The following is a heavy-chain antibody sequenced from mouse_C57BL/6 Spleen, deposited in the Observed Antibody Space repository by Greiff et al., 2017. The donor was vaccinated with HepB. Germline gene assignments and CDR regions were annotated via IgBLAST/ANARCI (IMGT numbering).Heavy chain of an antibody. D-gene: IGHD3-2*02. CDR3: AGDSSGYDYAMDY. Sequence: EVQLVESGGGLVKPGGSLKLSCAASGFTFSSYAMSWVRQTPEKRLEWVATISDGGSYTYYPDNVKGRFTISRDNAKNNLYLQMSHLKSEDTAMYYCAGDSSGYDYAMDYWGQGTSVTVSS. V-gene: IGHV5-4*01. J-gene: IGHJ4*01. CDR2: ISDGGSYT. CDR1: GFTFSSYA.